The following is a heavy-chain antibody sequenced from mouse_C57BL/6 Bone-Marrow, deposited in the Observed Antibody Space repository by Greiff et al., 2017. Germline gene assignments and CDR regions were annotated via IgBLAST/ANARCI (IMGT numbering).Heavy chain of an antibody. D-gene: IGHD2-14*01. V-gene: IGHV1-9*01. CDR2: ILPGSGST. CDR1: GYTFTGYW. Sequence: QVQLKQSGAELMKPGASVKLSCKASGYTFTGYWIEWVKQRPGHGLEWIGEILPGSGSTNYNEKFKGKATFTADTSSNTAYMQLSSLTTEDSAIYCGAREARYGYDGAPWFAYCGQGTLVTVSA. J-gene: IGHJ3*01. CDR3: AREARYGYDGAPWFAY.